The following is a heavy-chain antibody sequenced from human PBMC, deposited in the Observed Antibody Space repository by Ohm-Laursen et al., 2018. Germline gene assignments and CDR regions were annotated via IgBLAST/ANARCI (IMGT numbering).Heavy chain of an antibody. CDR3: ATGGTWDLDF. D-gene: IGHD1-26*01. CDR1: GFTFSTYW. CDR2: LNPDGSEK. V-gene: IGHV3-7*01. J-gene: IGHJ4*02. Sequence: SLRLSCAASGFTFSTYWMSWVRQARGKGLEWVANLNPDGSEKYYVDSVKGRFTISRDNAKNSLYLQMNSLRADDTSIYYCATGGTWDLDFWGQGTLVTVSS.